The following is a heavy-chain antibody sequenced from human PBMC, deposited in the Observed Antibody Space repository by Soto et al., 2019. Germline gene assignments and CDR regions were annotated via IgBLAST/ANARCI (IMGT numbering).Heavy chain of an antibody. CDR1: GYTFTSYA. CDR3: ARDSYSNCSSTSCYRRGWFDP. Sequence: ASVKVSCKASGYTFTSYAMHWVRQAPGQRLEWMGWINAGNGNTKYSQKFQGRVTITRDTSASTAYMELSSLRSEDTAVYYCARDSYSNCSSTSCYRRGWFDPWGQGTLVTVSS. V-gene: IGHV1-3*01. CDR2: INAGNGNT. D-gene: IGHD2-2*02. J-gene: IGHJ5*02.